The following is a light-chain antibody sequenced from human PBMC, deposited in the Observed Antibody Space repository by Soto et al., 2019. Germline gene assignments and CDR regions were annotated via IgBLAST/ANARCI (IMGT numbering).Light chain of an antibody. Sequence: VMTQSPTPLSVSPGERATLSCRASHSVSNNLAWYQQKPGQAPRLLIYDAYNRATGIPPRFSGSGSGTDFTLTISSLEPEDSAVYYCQQRHMWPITFGQGTRLEN. CDR1: HSVSNN. CDR3: QQRHMWPIT. V-gene: IGKV3-11*01. CDR2: DAY. J-gene: IGKJ5*01.